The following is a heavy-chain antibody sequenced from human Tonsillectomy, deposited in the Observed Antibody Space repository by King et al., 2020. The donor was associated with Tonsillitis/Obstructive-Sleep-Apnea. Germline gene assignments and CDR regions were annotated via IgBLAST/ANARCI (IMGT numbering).Heavy chain of an antibody. Sequence: VQLVESGGGLIQPGGSLRLSCAASGFTVSSSYMSWVRQAPGKGLEWVSIIYSGGTTYYADSVKGRFTISRDNSKNTLYLQMNSLRAEDTAVYYCAKVYCDITSPVGAFDIWGQGTMVTVST. CDR1: GFTVSSSY. D-gene: IGHD2-2*01. CDR3: AKVYCDITSPVGAFDI. CDR2: IYSGGTT. J-gene: IGHJ3*02. V-gene: IGHV3-53*01.